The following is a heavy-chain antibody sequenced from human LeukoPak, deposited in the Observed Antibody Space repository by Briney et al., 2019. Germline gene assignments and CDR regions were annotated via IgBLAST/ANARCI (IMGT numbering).Heavy chain of an antibody. D-gene: IGHD1-26*01. CDR3: AKSGGSYYDYYYYYMDV. V-gene: IGHV3-30*02. J-gene: IGHJ6*03. Sequence: PGGSLRLSCAASGFTFSSYGMHWVRQAPGKGLEWVAFIRYDGSNKYYADSVKGRFTISRDNSKNTLYLQMNSLRAEDTAVYYCAKSGGSYYDYYYYYMDVWGKGTTVTVSS. CDR1: GFTFSSYG. CDR2: IRYDGSNK.